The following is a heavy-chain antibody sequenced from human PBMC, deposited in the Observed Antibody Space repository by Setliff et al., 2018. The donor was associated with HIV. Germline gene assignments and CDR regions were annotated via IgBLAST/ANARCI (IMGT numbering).Heavy chain of an antibody. J-gene: IGHJ6*02. V-gene: IGHV4-59*01. D-gene: IGHD3-22*01. CDR1: GGSISSDY. CDR2: IYYSGST. Sequence: PSETLSLTCTVSGGSISSDYWSWTRQPPGKGLEWIGYIYYSGSTNYNPSLKSRVTISVATSKNQFSLKLNSVTTADTAVYYCARSRTSSGYYGVTGYGMDVWGQGTTVTVSS. CDR3: ARSRTSSGYYGVTGYGMDV.